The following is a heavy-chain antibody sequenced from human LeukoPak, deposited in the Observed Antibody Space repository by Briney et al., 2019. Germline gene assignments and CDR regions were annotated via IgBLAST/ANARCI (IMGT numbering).Heavy chain of an antibody. CDR1: GFTFTSYA. V-gene: IGHV3-23*01. CDR3: ATSPPYDYIWGSYRSVFDY. D-gene: IGHD3-16*02. J-gene: IGHJ4*02. CDR2: ISGSGSST. Sequence: GGSLTLSCAPSGFTFTSYAMSWVRHAPGKGLEWVSAISGSGSSTYYADSVKGRFTISRDNSKNTLYLQMNSLRAEDTAVYYCATSPPYDYIWGSYRSVFDYWGQGTLVTVSS.